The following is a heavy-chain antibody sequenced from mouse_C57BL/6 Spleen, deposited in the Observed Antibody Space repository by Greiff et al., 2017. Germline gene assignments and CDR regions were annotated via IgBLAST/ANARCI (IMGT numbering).Heavy chain of an antibody. CDR3: AIKVDLWYFDV. J-gene: IGHJ1*03. CDR1: GYTFTSYW. Sequence: QVQLQQSGAELVKPGASVKVSCKASGYTFTSYWMHWVKQRPGQGLEWIGSIHPSDSGTNYNQKFKGKATLAVDKSSSTAYMQLSSLTSEDSAVYYCAIKVDLWYFDVWGTGTTVTVSS. V-gene: IGHV1-74*01. CDR2: IHPSDSGT. D-gene: IGHD1-1*02.